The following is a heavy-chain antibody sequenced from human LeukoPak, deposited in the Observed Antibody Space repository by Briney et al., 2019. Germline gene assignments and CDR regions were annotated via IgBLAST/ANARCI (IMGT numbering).Heavy chain of an antibody. CDR1: GGSFSGYY. J-gene: IGHJ3*02. V-gene: IGHV4-34*01. CDR2: INHSGST. Sequence: SETLSLTCAVYGGSFSGYYWSWIRQPPGKGLEWIGEINHSGSTNYNPSLKSRVTISVDTSKNQFSLKLSSVTAADTAVYYCARPSAATGRAFDIWGQGTMVTVSS. D-gene: IGHD2-15*01. CDR3: ARPSAATGRAFDI.